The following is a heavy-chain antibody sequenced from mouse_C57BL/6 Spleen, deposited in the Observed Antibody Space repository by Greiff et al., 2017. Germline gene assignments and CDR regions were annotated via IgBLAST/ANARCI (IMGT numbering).Heavy chain of an antibody. V-gene: IGHV1-26*01. CDR3: AMLRLYAMDY. D-gene: IGHD1-2*01. CDR1: GYTFTDYY. CDR2: INPNNGGT. Sequence: EVQLQQSGPELVKPGASVKISCKASGYTFTDYYMNWVKQSHGKSLEWIGDINPNNGGTSYNQKFKGKATLTVDKSSSTAYMELRSLTSEDAAVYYCAMLRLYAMDYWGQGTSVTVSS. J-gene: IGHJ4*01.